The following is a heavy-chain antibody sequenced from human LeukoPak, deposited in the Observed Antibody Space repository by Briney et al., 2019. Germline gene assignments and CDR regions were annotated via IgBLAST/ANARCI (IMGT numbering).Heavy chain of an antibody. D-gene: IGHD3-3*01. V-gene: IGHV4-39*07. CDR2: IYYSGST. CDR3: ASASTIFGHFAY. CDR1: GGSISGTPYY. J-gene: IGHJ4*02. Sequence: SETLSLTCAISGGSISGTPYYWGGIRQPPGKGLEWFGSIYYSGSTYYNPSLKSRLTIPVDTSKNQLSLKLSSLTAADTAVYYCASASTIFGHFAYWGRGSLVTVSS.